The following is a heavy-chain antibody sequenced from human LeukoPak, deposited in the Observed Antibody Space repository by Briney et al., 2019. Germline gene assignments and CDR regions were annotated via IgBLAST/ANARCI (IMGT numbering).Heavy chain of an antibody. CDR2: FDPEDGET. J-gene: IGHJ3*02. CDR1: GYTLTELS. CDR3: ATDTASGRGVIRLDAFDI. Sequence: ASVKVSCKVSGYTLTELSMHWVRQAPGKGLEWMGGFDPEDGETIYAQKFQGRVIMTEDTSTDTAYMELSSLRSEDTAVYYCATDTASGRGVIRLDAFDIWGQGTMVTVSS. D-gene: IGHD3-10*01. V-gene: IGHV1-24*01.